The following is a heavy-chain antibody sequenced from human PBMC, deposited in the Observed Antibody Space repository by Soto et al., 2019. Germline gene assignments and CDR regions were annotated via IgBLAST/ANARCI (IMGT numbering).Heavy chain of an antibody. Sequence: QVQLVQSGAEVKKPGSSVKVSCKASGGTFSSYTISWVRQAPGQGLEWMGRIIPILGIANYAQKFQGRVTITADKSTSTAYMELSSLRSEDTAVYYCADCGSRGYFDYWGQGTLVTVSS. CDR3: ADCGSRGYFDY. CDR2: IIPILGIA. CDR1: GGTFSSYT. D-gene: IGHD3-3*01. J-gene: IGHJ4*02. V-gene: IGHV1-69*02.